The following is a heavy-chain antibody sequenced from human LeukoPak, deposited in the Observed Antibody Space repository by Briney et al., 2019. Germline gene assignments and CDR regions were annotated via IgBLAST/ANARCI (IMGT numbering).Heavy chain of an antibody. CDR3: AREGYSSGWYYIIDY. Sequence: GGSLRLSCAASGFTFSSYEMNWVRQAPGKGLEWVSYISSSGSTIYYADSVKGRFTISRDNAKNSLYLQMNSLRAEDTAVYYCAREGYSSGWYYIIDYWGQGTLVTVSS. V-gene: IGHV3-48*03. D-gene: IGHD6-19*01. J-gene: IGHJ4*02. CDR2: ISSSGSTI. CDR1: GFTFSSYE.